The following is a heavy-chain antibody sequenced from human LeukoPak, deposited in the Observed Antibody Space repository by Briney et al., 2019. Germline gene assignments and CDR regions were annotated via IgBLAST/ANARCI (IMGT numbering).Heavy chain of an antibody. Sequence: VASVKVSCKASGGTFSSYAISWVRQAPGQGLEWMGGIIPIFGTANYAQKFQGRVTITTDESTSTAHMELSSLRSEDTAVYYCASSELVYCSSTSCYRYYYYYYYMDVWGKGTTVTVSS. CDR2: IIPIFGTA. CDR3: ASSELVYCSSTSCYRYYYYYYYMDV. V-gene: IGHV1-69*05. CDR1: GGTFSSYA. J-gene: IGHJ6*03. D-gene: IGHD2-2*01.